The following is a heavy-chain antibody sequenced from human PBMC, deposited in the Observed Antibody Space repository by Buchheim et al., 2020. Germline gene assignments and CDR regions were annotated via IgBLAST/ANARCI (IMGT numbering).Heavy chain of an antibody. J-gene: IGHJ4*02. Sequence: QLQLQESGPGLVKPSETLSLTCTVSGGSISSSSYYWGWIRQPPGKGLEWIGSIYYSGSTYYNTSLKSRVTISVDTSKNQFSLTLSSVTAADTAVYYCARSRAIYCSGGSCLFDYWGQGTL. CDR3: ARSRAIYCSGGSCLFDY. V-gene: IGHV4-39*07. CDR2: IYYSGST. D-gene: IGHD2-15*01. CDR1: GGSISSSSYY.